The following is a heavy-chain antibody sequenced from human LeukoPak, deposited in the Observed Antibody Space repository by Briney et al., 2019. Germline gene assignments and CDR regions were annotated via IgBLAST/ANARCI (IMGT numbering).Heavy chain of an antibody. D-gene: IGHD6-13*01. CDR2: LYRGGTS. Sequence: GGSLRLSCAASGFTVSTNYMSWVRQAPGKGLDWVSDLYRGGTSYYTDSVKGRFTISRDNSKNTLFLQMNSLRVEDTAVYYCAGGTPGIAAAVDPWGQGTLVTVSS. CDR1: GFTVSTNY. V-gene: IGHV3-53*01. J-gene: IGHJ5*02. CDR3: AGGTPGIAAAVDP.